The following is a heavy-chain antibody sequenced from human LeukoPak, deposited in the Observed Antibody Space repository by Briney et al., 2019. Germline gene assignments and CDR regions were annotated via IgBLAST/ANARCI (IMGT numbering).Heavy chain of an antibody. V-gene: IGHV4-61*02. D-gene: IGHD3-10*01. Sequence: ASETLSLTCTVSGGSISSGSYYWSWIRQPAGKGLEWIGRIYTSGSTNYNPSLKSRVTISVDTSKNQFSLKLSSVTAADTAVYYCARFSLYNYYGSGSYMFDYWGQGTLVTVSS. J-gene: IGHJ4*02. CDR3: ARFSLYNYYGSGSYMFDY. CDR1: GGSISSGSYY. CDR2: IYTSGST.